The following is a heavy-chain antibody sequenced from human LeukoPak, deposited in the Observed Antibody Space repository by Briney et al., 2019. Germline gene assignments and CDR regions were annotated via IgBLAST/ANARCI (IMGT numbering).Heavy chain of an antibody. CDR2: INHSGST. J-gene: IGHJ4*02. CDR3: ARYSGIYSYFDY. CDR1: GGSFSGYY. V-gene: IGHV4-34*01. D-gene: IGHD2-21*01. Sequence: SETLSLTCAVYGGSFSGYYWSWIRQPPGKGLEWIGEINHSGSTKNNPSLKSRVTISVDTSKNQFSLKLSSVTAADTAVYYCARYSGIYSYFDYWGQGSPVTVSS.